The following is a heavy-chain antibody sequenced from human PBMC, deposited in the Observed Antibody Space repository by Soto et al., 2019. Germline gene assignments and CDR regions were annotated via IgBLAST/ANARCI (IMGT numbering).Heavy chain of an antibody. V-gene: IGHV2-5*02. CDR3: AHRVLLTVFGLVTTTAIYFDF. CDR2: IYWDDDK. CDR1: GFSLTTSGVG. J-gene: IGHJ4*02. Sequence: QITLNESGPTPVKPRQTLTLTCTFSGFSLTTSGVGVGWIRQSPGKAPEWLALIYWDDDKRYSPSLKSRLTSTKDPSKNQVVLTVSELDHADTATYYCAHRVLLTVFGLVTTTAIYFDFWGQGTPVAVSS. D-gene: IGHD3-3*01.